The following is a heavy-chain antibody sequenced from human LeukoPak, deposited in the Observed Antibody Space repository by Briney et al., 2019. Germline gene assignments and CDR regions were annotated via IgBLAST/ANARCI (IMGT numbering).Heavy chain of an antibody. CDR1: GFTFSTYG. CDR2: IWYDGGNK. J-gene: IGHJ4*02. V-gene: IGHV3-33*01. Sequence: PGGSPRLSCAASGFTFSTYGIHWVRQAPGKGLEWVAVIWYDGGNKYYADSVKGRFTISRDNSKNTLYLQMNSLRAEDTAVYYCARDLGSTMVRGVIKGGYFDYWGQGTLVTVSS. CDR3: ARDLGSTMVRGVIKGGYFDY. D-gene: IGHD3-10*01.